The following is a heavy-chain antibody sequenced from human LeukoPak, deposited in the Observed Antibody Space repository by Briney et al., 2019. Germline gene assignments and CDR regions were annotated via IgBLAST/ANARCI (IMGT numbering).Heavy chain of an antibody. D-gene: IGHD5-24*01. CDR1: GGSISSYY. J-gene: IGHJ5*02. CDR2: IYYSGST. Sequence: PSETLSLTCTVSGGSISSYYWSWIRQTPGKGLEWIGDIYYSGSTNYNPSLKSRVTISVDTSKNQFSLKLSSVTAADTAVYYCARTENYIPEDCFDPWGQGTLVTVSS. V-gene: IGHV4-59*08. CDR3: ARTENYIPEDCFDP.